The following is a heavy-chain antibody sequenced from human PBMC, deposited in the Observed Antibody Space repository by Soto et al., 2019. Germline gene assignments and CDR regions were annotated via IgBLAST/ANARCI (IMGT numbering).Heavy chain of an antibody. CDR3: ARDSRRAEQLVPHYYYGMDV. D-gene: IGHD6-13*01. V-gene: IGHV4-61*08. CDR1: GGSISSGDYY. CDR2: IYYSGRT. J-gene: IGHJ6*02. Sequence: SETLSLTCTVSGGSISSGDYYWSWIRQPPGKGLEWIGYIYYSGRTNYNPSLKSRVTISVDTSKNQLSLKLSSVTAADTAVYYCARDSRRAEQLVPHYYYGMDVWGQGTTVTVSS.